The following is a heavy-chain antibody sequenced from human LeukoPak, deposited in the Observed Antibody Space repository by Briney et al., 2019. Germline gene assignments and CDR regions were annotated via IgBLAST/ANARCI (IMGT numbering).Heavy chain of an antibody. CDR2: IKTKTDGGTA. CDR1: GFIFSSHW. D-gene: IGHD4/OR15-4a*01. Sequence: PGGSLRLSCAASGFIFSSHWMSWVRQAPGKGLEWVGRIKTKTDGGTADYAAPVKGRFTISRDDSKTTLYLQMNSLKTEDTAVYYCTTDKGARDFWGQGTLVTVSS. J-gene: IGHJ4*02. CDR3: TTDKGARDF. V-gene: IGHV3-15*01.